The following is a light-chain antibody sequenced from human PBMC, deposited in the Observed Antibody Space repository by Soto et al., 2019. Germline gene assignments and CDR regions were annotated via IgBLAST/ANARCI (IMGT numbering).Light chain of an antibody. V-gene: IGKV1-17*03. Sequence: DIQMTQSPSAMSESVGDRVTITCRASQGISIYLAWFQQKPGKVPERLIYDASSLESGVPSRFSGSGSGTEFTLTISSLQPDDFATYYCQQYNSYWTFGQGTKVDIK. CDR1: QGISIY. CDR2: DAS. J-gene: IGKJ1*01. CDR3: QQYNSYWT.